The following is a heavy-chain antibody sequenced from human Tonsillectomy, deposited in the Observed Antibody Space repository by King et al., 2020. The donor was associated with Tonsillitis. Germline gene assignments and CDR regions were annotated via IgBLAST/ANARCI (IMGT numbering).Heavy chain of an antibody. CDR1: GGSFSGYS. Sequence: VPLQQWGAGLLKPSETLSLTCAVYGGSFSGYSWSWIRQPPGKGLEWIGEINHSGSTNYNPSLKSRVTMSVDTSKNQFSLKLSSVTAADTAVYYCARNPLAYGAFDIWGQGTMVTVSS. D-gene: IGHD3-16*01. CDR3: ARNPLAYGAFDI. CDR2: INHSGST. J-gene: IGHJ3*02. V-gene: IGHV4-34*01.